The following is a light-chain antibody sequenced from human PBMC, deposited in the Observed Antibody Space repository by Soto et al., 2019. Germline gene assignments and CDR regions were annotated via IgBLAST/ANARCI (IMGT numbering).Light chain of an antibody. CDR1: ETISTF. Sequence: DIQMTQSPSAVSASVGDRVTMTCRASETISTFLNWYQHTPGKAPKLLIYAASHLQSGVPSRFSGSGSGTDFTLTISGLQPEDFASYYCQQSYNTSPITFGQGTRLEIK. V-gene: IGKV1-39*01. CDR3: QQSYNTSPIT. J-gene: IGKJ5*01. CDR2: AAS.